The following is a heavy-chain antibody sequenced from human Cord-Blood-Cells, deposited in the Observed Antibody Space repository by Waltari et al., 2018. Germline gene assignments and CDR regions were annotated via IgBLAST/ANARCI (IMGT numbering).Heavy chain of an antibody. D-gene: IGHD1-7*01. CDR3: ARYLNYDY. CDR2: ISNDVRNK. J-gene: IGHJ4*01. CDR1: EFPFRSYA. Sequence: QVQLVESGGGVVQAGRSLSLACAASEFPFRSYAMHWVRQAPGKGQEWVAVISNDVRNKYYADSVKSRVTISTDNSKNTLYLQMNSLRAEDTAVYYCARYLNYDYWGHGTLVTVAS. V-gene: IGHV3-30*04.